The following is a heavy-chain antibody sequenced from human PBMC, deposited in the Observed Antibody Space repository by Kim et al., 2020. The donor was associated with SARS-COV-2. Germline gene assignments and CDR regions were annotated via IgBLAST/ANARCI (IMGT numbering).Heavy chain of an antibody. J-gene: IGHJ4*02. D-gene: IGHD3-10*01. V-gene: IGHV3-7*01. CDR3: AALDSVQVPGGI. CDR2: IKGDGSED. Sequence: GGSLRLSCAASGFSFRNYWMSWVRQAPGKGLEWVAMIKGDGSEDHYVDSVKGRFTMSRDNAKNSLYLQMNSLRTEDTAIYYCAALDSVQVPGGIWGQGTLVTVSS. CDR1: GFSFRNYW.